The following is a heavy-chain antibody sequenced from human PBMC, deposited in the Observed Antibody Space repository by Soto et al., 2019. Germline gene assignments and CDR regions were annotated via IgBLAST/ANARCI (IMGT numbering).Heavy chain of an antibody. CDR3: ARGIAVAPGAFDI. J-gene: IGHJ3*02. Sequence: PGGSLRLSCAASGFTFSDRYMDWVRQAPGKGLKWVARSRNKANSYTTEYAAPVKGRVTISRDDSKNSLYLQMNSLKTEDTAVYYCARGIAVAPGAFDIWGQGTMVTVSS. D-gene: IGHD6-19*01. CDR2: SRNKANSYTT. V-gene: IGHV3-72*01. CDR1: GFTFSDRY.